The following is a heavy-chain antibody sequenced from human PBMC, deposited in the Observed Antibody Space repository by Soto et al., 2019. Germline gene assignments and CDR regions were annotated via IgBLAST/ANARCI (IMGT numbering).Heavy chain of an antibody. CDR2: SRNKAKSYST. V-gene: IGHV3-72*01. D-gene: IGHD1-26*01. Sequence: EVQLVESGGGLVQPGGSLTLSCAVSGVTFSDHYREWVRQAPGKGLQWVARSRNKAKSYSTDFAASVKGRFTISRDESKNSLYLQINSLKTEDTAVYYCSILEGAWCQGTVVTVSS. CDR3: SILEGA. CDR1: GVTFSDHY. J-gene: IGHJ4*02.